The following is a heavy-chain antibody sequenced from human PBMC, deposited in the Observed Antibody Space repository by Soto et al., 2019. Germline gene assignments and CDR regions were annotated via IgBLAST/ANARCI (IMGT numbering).Heavy chain of an antibody. CDR1: GYSFTGYF. J-gene: IGHJ6*02. CDR3: ARWVVVVPAHYYYYGMDV. D-gene: IGHD2-2*01. Sequence: ASVKVSCKASGYSFTGYFVHWVRQAPGPGLEWMGWINPNTGATKYAQKFQGRVTMTRDTSITTAYMELSSLRSEDTAVYYCARWVVVVPAHYYYYGMDVWGQGTTVTVSS. V-gene: IGHV1-2*02. CDR2: INPNTGAT.